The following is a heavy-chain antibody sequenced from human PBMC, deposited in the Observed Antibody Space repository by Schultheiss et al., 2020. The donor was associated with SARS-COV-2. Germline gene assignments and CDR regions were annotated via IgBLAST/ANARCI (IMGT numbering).Heavy chain of an antibody. CDR2: TYYRSKWYN. J-gene: IGHJ6*02. Sequence: SQTLSLTCAISGDSVSSNSAAWNWIRQSPSRGLEWLGRTYYRSKWYNDYAVSVKSRITINPDTSKNQFSLQLNSVTPEDTAVYYCARGAYTTSRYDYYYYGMDVWGQGTTVTVSS. V-gene: IGHV6-1*01. CDR3: ARGAYTTSRYDYYYYGMDV. D-gene: IGHD3-22*01. CDR1: GDSVSSNSAA.